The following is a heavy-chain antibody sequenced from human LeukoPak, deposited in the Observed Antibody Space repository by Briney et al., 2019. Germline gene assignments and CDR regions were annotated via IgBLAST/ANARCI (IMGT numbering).Heavy chain of an antibody. Sequence: PGRSLRLSCVASGFTLSDYGMHWVRQAPGKGLEWVAVISYDGSNKYYADSVKGRFTISRDNSKNTLYLQMNSLRAEDTAVYYCAKDLAYSFDYWGQGTLVTVSS. CDR2: ISYDGSNK. D-gene: IGHD2-15*01. CDR1: GFTLSDYG. CDR3: AKDLAYSFDY. V-gene: IGHV3-30*18. J-gene: IGHJ4*02.